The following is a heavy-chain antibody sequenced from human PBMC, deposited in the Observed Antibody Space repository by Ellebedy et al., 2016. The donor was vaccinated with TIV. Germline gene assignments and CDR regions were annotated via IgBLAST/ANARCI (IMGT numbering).Heavy chain of an antibody. D-gene: IGHD5-24*01. J-gene: IGHJ6*02. V-gene: IGHV3-23*01. CDR2: ISGTGVST. CDR3: AKTEGRDGYGRYFYGMEV. Sequence: PGGSLRLSCAASGFTFSSYGMHWVRQAPGKGLEWVSVISGTGVSTDYADSVKGRFTISRDNSKNTAYLQMNSLKAEDTAVYYCAKTEGRDGYGRYFYGMEVWGRGTTVTVSS. CDR1: GFTFSSYG.